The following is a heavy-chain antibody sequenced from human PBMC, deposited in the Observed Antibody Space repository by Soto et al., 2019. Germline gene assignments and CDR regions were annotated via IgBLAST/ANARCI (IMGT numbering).Heavy chain of an antibody. CDR1: GYAVTSYY. J-gene: IGHJ4*02. CDR3: ARVRSSSWYAFDY. D-gene: IGHD6-13*01. Sequence: GASVKVSCKPSGYAVTSYYMHWVRQAPGQGLEWMGIINPSGGSTSYAQKFQGRVTMTRDTSTSTVYMELSSLRSEDTAVYYCARVRSSSWYAFDYWGKGTLVTVSS. CDR2: INPSGGST. V-gene: IGHV1-46*01.